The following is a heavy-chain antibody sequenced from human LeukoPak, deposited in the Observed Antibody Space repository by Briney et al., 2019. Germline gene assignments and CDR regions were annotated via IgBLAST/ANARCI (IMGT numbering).Heavy chain of an antibody. J-gene: IGHJ3*02. D-gene: IGHD2-2*01. CDR3: ARIVVPAAAFDI. Sequence: ASVKVSCKASGYTFTGYYMHWVRQAPGQGLGWMGRINPNSGGTNYAQKFQGRVTMTRDTSISTAYMELSRLRSDDTAVYYCARIVVPAAAFDIWGQGTMVTVSS. CDR2: INPNSGGT. CDR1: GYTFTGYY. V-gene: IGHV1-2*06.